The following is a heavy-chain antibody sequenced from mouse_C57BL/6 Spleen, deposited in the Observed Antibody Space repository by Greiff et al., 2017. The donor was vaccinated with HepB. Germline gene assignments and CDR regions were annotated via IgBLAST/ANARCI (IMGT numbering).Heavy chain of an antibody. V-gene: IGHV1-18*01. D-gene: IGHD2-4*01. Sequence: EVQLQQSGPELVKPGASVKIPCKASGYTFTDYNMDWVKQSHGKSLEWIGDINPNNGGTIYNQKFKGKAKLTVDKSSSTAYMELRSLTSEDTAVYYCARMRDYDRYFDVWGTGTTVTVSS. J-gene: IGHJ1*03. CDR2: INPNNGGT. CDR3: ARMRDYDRYFDV. CDR1: GYTFTDYN.